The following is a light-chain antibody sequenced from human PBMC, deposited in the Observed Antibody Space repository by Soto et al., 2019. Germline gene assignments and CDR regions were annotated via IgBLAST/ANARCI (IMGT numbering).Light chain of an antibody. Sequence: QSALTQPRSVSGSPGQSVTISCTGTSSDVGGYNYVSWYQQHPGKAPKLILYDVTKRPSGVPDRFSGSKSGNTASLTISGLQAEDEADYHCCSYAGSHFFVFGTGTKLTVL. CDR3: CSYAGSHFFV. CDR2: DVT. V-gene: IGLV2-11*01. J-gene: IGLJ1*01. CDR1: SSDVGGYNY.